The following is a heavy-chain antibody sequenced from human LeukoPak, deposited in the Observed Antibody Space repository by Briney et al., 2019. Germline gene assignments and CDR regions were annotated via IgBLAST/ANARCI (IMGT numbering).Heavy chain of an antibody. CDR1: GFTFSSYG. Sequence: GGSLRLSCAASGFTFSSYGIHWVRQAPGKGLEWVAFIRNDGNNKNYADSVKGRFTISRDNSKNTLYLQMSSLRAEDTAVYYCAKDRTDYFDYWGQGTLVTVSS. CDR2: IRNDGNNK. CDR3: AKDRTDYFDY. V-gene: IGHV3-30*02. J-gene: IGHJ4*02. D-gene: IGHD1-14*01.